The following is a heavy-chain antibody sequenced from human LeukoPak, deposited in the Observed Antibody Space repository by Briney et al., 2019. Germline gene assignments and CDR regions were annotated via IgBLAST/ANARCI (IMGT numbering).Heavy chain of an antibody. V-gene: IGHV3-21*01. CDR1: GFSFSSNS. CDR2: ISSSSSYI. J-gene: IGHJ4*02. D-gene: IGHD2-2*02. Sequence: PGGSLRLSCAASGFSFSSNSMNWVRQAPGKGLEWVSSISSSSSYIHYADSVKGRFTISRDNAKNSLYLQMNSLRAEDTAVYYCARGPEYRSSTSCYIVYWGQGTLVTVSS. CDR3: ARGPEYRSSTSCYIVY.